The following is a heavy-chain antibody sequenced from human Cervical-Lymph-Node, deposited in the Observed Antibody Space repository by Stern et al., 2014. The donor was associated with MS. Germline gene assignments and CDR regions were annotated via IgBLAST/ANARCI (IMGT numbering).Heavy chain of an antibody. CDR1: GYTFTSFG. Sequence: VQLVESGGEVRKPGASVKVSCRASGYTFTSFGISWVRRAPGQGLEWMGWISGYNGDTKYPQKFQGRVILTTDTSTSTAYMDLTSLRSDDTAMYYCARGPYCSSTSCYTNGYYFYGLDVWGQGTTVTVSS. V-gene: IGHV1-18*01. J-gene: IGHJ6*02. D-gene: IGHD2-2*02. CDR3: ARGPYCSSTSCYTNGYYFYGLDV. CDR2: ISGYNGDT.